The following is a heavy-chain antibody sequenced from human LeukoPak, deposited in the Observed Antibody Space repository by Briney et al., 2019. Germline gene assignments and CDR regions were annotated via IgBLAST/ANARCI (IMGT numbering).Heavy chain of an antibody. CDR1: GFTFSSYW. CDR2: IKQDGSEK. D-gene: IGHD3-10*01. Sequence: GGSLRLSCAASGFTFSSYWVSWVRQAPGKGLEWVANIKQDGSEKYYVDSVKGRFTISRDNAKNSLYLQMNSLRAEDTAVYYCARCPYGSGSRAFDYWGQGTLVTVSS. V-gene: IGHV3-7*01. CDR3: ARCPYGSGSRAFDY. J-gene: IGHJ4*02.